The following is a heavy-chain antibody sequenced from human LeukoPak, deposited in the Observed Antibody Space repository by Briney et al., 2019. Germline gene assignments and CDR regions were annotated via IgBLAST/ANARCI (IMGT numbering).Heavy chain of an antibody. Sequence: SETLSLTCTVSGGSISSSSYYWGWIRQPPGKGLEWIGSIYYSGSTYYNPSLKSRVTISVDTSKNQFSLKLSSVTAADTAVYYCARGGYCSGGSCFEDAFDIWGQGTMVTVSS. CDR1: GGSISSSSYY. CDR2: IYYSGST. D-gene: IGHD2-15*01. J-gene: IGHJ3*02. CDR3: ARGGYCSGGSCFEDAFDI. V-gene: IGHV4-39*07.